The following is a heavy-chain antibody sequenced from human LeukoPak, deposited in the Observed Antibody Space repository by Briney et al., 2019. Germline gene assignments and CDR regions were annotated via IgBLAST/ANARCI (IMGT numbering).Heavy chain of an antibody. CDR2: INHSGST. V-gene: IGHV4-34*01. CDR3: ARGLSPIAAAGPGLNWFDP. Sequence: PSETLSLTCTVSGGSISSYYWSWVRQPPGKGLEWIGEINHSGSTNYNPSLKSRVTISVDTSKNQFTLKLSSVTAADTAVYYCARGLSPIAAAGPGLNWFDPWGQGTLVTVSS. D-gene: IGHD6-13*01. CDR1: GGSISSYY. J-gene: IGHJ5*02.